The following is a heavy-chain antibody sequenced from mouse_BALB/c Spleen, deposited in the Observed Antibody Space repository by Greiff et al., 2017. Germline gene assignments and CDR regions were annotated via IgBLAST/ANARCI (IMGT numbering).Heavy chain of an antibody. J-gene: IGHJ4*01. D-gene: IGHD2-3*01. V-gene: IGHV5-17*02. CDR1: GFTFSSFG. CDR2: ISSGSSTI. CDR3: ARWLLRDYAMDY. Sequence: EVKVEESGGGLVQPGGSRKLSCAASGFTFSSFGMHWVRQAPEKGLEWVAYISSGSSTIYYADTVKGRFTISRDNPKNTLFLQMTSLRSEDTAMYYCARWLLRDYAMDYWGQGTSVTVSS.